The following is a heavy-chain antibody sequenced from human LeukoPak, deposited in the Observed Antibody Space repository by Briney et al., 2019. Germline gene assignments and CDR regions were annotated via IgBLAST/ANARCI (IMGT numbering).Heavy chain of an antibody. CDR1: GGSLSSGGYY. J-gene: IGHJ4*02. CDR2: IYYSGST. Sequence: PPETLSLTCTVSGGSLSSGGYYWGWIRKHPGMGLEWIGSIYYSGSTYYTPSLKSRVNISVDTSKSQFALNLTSVTAADTAVYYCARVSSARNGFDYWGQGTLVTVSS. D-gene: IGHD1-14*01. CDR3: ARVSSARNGFDY. V-gene: IGHV4-31*03.